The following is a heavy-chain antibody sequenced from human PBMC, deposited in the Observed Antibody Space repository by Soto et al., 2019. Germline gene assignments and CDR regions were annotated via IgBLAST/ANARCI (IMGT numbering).Heavy chain of an antibody. CDR1: GFTFSSYA. J-gene: IGHJ5*02. Sequence: GGSLRLSCAASGFTFSSYAMSWVRQAPGKGLEWVSAISGSGGSTYYADSVKGRFTISRDNSKNTLYLQMNSLRAEDTAVYYCAKDLAASWSSGYSDDWFDPWGQGTLVTVSS. D-gene: IGHD3-22*01. CDR3: AKDLAASWSSGYSDDWFDP. V-gene: IGHV3-23*01. CDR2: ISGSGGST.